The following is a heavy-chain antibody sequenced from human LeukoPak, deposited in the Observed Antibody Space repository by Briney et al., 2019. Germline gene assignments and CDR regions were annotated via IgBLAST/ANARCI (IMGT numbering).Heavy chain of an antibody. CDR1: GGSISSYY. Sequence: PSETLSLTCTVSGGSISSYYWSWIRQPPGKGLEWIGYIYYSGSTNYNPSLKSRVTISVDTSKNQFSLKLSSVTAADTAVYYCARSPVLRFLEWPYLDYWGQGTLVTVSS. CDR2: IYYSGST. D-gene: IGHD3-3*01. CDR3: ARSPVLRFLEWPYLDY. V-gene: IGHV4-59*01. J-gene: IGHJ4*02.